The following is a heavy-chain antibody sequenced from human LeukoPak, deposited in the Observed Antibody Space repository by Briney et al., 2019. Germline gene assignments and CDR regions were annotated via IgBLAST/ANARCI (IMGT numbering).Heavy chain of an antibody. CDR2: ISWDGGST. CDR3: STDGPLITMVRNTQIILDV. Sequence: GGSLRLSCAASGFTFDDYTMHWVRQAPGKGLEWVSLISWDGGSTYYADSVKGRFTISRDNGKNSLYLQMNSLKTEDTAVYYCSTDGPLITMVRNTQIILDVWGKGTTVTVSS. D-gene: IGHD3-10*01. V-gene: IGHV3-43*01. CDR1: GFTFDDYT. J-gene: IGHJ6*04.